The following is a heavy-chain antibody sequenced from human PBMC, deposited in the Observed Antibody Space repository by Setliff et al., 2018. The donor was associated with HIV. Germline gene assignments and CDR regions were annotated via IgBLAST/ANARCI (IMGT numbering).Heavy chain of an antibody. CDR2: IYFSGST. CDR1: GFSISNGGYY. Sequence: SETLSLTCHVSGFSISNGGYYWSWIRQHPGTGLEWIAYIYFSGSTYYNPSLKSRVTVSLDKSKNHFSLKLTSVTAADTVVYYCARSSSTWYTAGFDYWVQGALVTVSS. D-gene: IGHD6-13*01. CDR3: ARSSSTWYTAGFDY. J-gene: IGHJ4*02. V-gene: IGHV4-31*03.